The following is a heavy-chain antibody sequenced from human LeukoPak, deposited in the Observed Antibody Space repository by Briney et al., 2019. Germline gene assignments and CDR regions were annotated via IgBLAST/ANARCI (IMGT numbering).Heavy chain of an antibody. CDR3: ATDKHYYDSSGYSNWFDP. CDR1: GYTLTELS. V-gene: IGHV1-24*01. D-gene: IGHD3-22*01. J-gene: IGHJ5*02. CDR2: FDPEDGET. Sequence: ASVKVSCKVSGYTLTELSMHWVRQAPGKGLEGMGGFDPEDGETIYAQKFQGRVTMTEDTSTDTAYMELSSLRSEDTAVYYCATDKHYYDSSGYSNWFDPWGQGTLVTVSS.